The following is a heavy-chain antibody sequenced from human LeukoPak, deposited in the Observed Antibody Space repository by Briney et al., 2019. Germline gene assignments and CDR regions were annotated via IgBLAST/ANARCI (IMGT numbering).Heavy chain of an antibody. CDR2: ISYDGSNK. CDR3: ARDIRREELGP. Sequence: GGSLRLSCAASGFTFSSYGMHRVRQAPGKGLEWVAVISYDGSNKYYADSVKGRFTISRDNSKNTLYLQMNSLRAEDTAVYYCARDIRREELGPWGQGTLVTVSS. J-gene: IGHJ5*02. CDR1: GFTFSSYG. D-gene: IGHD3-10*01. V-gene: IGHV3-30*03.